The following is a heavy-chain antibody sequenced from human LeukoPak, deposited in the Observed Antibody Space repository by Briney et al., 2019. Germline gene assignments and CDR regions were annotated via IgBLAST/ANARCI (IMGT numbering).Heavy chain of an antibody. Sequence: GASVKVSCKVSGYTLTELSMHWVRQAPGKGLEWMGGFDPEDGETIYAQKFQGRVTMTEDTSTDTAYMELSSLRSEDTAVYYCATDRSYYYDSSGYYSRRGALLNWGQGTLVTVSS. J-gene: IGHJ4*02. CDR1: GYTLTELS. V-gene: IGHV1-24*01. D-gene: IGHD3-22*01. CDR3: ATDRSYYYDSSGYYSRRGALLN. CDR2: FDPEDGET.